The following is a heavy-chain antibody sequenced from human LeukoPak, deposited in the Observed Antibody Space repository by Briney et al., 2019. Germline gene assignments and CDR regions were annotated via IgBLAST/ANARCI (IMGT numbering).Heavy chain of an antibody. CDR1: GFTFSSYA. J-gene: IGHJ4*02. D-gene: IGHD2-2*02. Sequence: GGSLRLSCAASGFTFSSYAMSWVRQAPGKGLEWVSGISASGGTTYYADSVKGRFTISRDNSKNTLYLQMNSLRAEDTAIYYCAKEGYCSASRCYTIDYWGQGTLVTVSS. V-gene: IGHV3-23*01. CDR3: AKEGYCSASRCYTIDY. CDR2: ISASGGTT.